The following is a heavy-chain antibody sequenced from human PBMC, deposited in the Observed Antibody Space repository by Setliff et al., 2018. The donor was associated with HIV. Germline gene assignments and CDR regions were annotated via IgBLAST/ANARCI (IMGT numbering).Heavy chain of an antibody. CDR2: IYASGST. D-gene: IGHD6-25*01. CDR1: GSSISSGSFY. CDR3: ARDVGSSAWPFDY. V-gene: IGHV4-61*02. J-gene: IGHJ4*02. Sequence: SETLSLTCTVSGSSISSGSFYWSWIRQPAGKGLEWIGRIYASGSTTYSPSLKSRVTISVDTSKNQFSLNLRSVTAADTAVYYCARDVGSSAWPFDYWGQGALVTVSS.